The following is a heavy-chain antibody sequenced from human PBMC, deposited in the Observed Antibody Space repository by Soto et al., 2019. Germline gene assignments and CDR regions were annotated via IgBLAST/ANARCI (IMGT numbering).Heavy chain of an antibody. CDR1: GFTFSSYG. J-gene: IGHJ4*02. Sequence: QVQLVESGGGVVQPGRSLRLSCAASGFTFSSYGMHWVRQAPGKGLEWVAVISYDGSNKYYADSVKGRFTISRDNSKNTLYLQMNSPRSEDTAVYYCAQDWALTPKSSATHQYYFDYGGQGTLVTVSS. D-gene: IGHD1-1*01. V-gene: IGHV3-30*18. CDR2: ISYDGSNK. CDR3: AQDWALTPKSSATHQYYFDY.